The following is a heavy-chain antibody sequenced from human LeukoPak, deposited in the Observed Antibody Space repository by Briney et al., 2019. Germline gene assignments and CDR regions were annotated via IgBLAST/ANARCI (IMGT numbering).Heavy chain of an antibody. D-gene: IGHD3-10*01. CDR2: ISPDDSEI. CDR1: GYRFTTYW. Sequence: GESLKISCKGSGYRFTTYWIAWVRQMPGRGLEWMGIISPDDSEIRYSPSFRGQVTISADKSTSTAYLQWSRLKASDTAIYYCARLTRDRTFDIWGQGTMVTISS. V-gene: IGHV5-51*01. J-gene: IGHJ3*02. CDR3: ARLTRDRTFDI.